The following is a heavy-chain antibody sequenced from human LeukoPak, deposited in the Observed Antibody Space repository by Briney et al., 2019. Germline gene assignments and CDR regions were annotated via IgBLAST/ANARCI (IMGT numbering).Heavy chain of an antibody. D-gene: IGHD4-17*01. CDR2: IKQDGSEK. V-gene: IGHV3-7*03. CDR1: GFTFSSYW. CDR3: AVPDYGDYALDY. J-gene: IGHJ4*02. Sequence: GGSLRLSCAASGFTFSSYWMSWVRQAPGKGLEWVANIKQDGSEKYYVDSMKGRFTISRDNAKNSLYLQMNSLRAEDTAVYYCAVPDYGDYALDYWGQGTLVTVSS.